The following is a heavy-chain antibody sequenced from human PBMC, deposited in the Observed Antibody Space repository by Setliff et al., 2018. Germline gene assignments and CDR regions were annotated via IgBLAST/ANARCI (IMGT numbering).Heavy chain of an antibody. CDR2: ISGDSEYI. J-gene: IGHJ4*02. D-gene: IGHD6-25*01. V-gene: IGHV3-23*01. Sequence: GGSLRLSCAASGFTFSTYSMSWVRQAPGKGLEWVSAISGDSEYIYYRDSVKGRFTISRANSKNTLYLQMNNLRVEDTARYYCVNHNPARRAPAGTALDSWGQGTLVTVSS. CDR3: VNHNPARRAPAGTALDS. CDR1: GFTFSTYS.